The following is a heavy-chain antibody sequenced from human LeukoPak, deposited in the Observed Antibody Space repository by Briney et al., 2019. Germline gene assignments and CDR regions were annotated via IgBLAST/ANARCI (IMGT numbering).Heavy chain of an antibody. Sequence: PSETLSLTCTVSGGSISSYYWSWIRQPPGKGLEWIGYIYYSGSTNYNPSLKSRVTISVDTSKNQFSLKLSSVTAADTAVYYCARGHPSDSGNFDYWGQGTLVTVSS. J-gene: IGHJ4*02. CDR3: ARGHPSDSGNFDY. V-gene: IGHV4-59*01. CDR2: IYYSGST. D-gene: IGHD1-26*01. CDR1: GGSISSYY.